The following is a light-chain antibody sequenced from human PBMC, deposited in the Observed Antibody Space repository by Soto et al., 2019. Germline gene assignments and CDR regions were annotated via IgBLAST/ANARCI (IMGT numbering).Light chain of an antibody. Sequence: DIQMTQSPSSLSASVGDRVTITCRGSQGIRNDLGWYQQKPRKATKRMVYAASSLQSGVPSRFSGSGSGTEFTLTLSSLQPEDFADYYCLQHNSYHSITFGQGTRLEIK. CDR3: LQHNSYHSIT. CDR1: QGIRND. CDR2: AAS. J-gene: IGKJ5*01. V-gene: IGKV1-17*01.